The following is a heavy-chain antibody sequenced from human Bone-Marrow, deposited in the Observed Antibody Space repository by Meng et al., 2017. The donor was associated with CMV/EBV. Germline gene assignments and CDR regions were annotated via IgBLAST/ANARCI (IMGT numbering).Heavy chain of an antibody. V-gene: IGHV3-23*01. CDR3: AKGAWLDD. J-gene: IGHJ5*02. CDR1: GFIFNTYD. CDR2: ISADSRAT. Sequence: GGSLRLSCVASGFIFNTYDMSWVRQAPGRGLEWVSVISADSRATYYAGSLKGRFTISRDNSKNTLFLDMNSLRAEGTALYYCAKGAWLDDWGQGTVVTVSS.